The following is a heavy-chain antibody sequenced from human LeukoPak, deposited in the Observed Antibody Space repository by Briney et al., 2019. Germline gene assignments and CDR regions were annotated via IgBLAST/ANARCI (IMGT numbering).Heavy chain of an antibody. D-gene: IGHD3-10*01. J-gene: IGHJ4*02. CDR2: INSDGSST. CDR1: RFTFSSYW. V-gene: IGHV3-74*01. CDR3: ATLMVREPRAGFDY. Sequence: PGGSLRLSCAASRFTFSSYWMHWVRQAPGKGLVWVSRINSDGSSTSYADSVKGRFTISRDNAKNTLYLQMNSLRAEDTAVYHCATLMVREPRAGFDYWGQGTLVTVSS.